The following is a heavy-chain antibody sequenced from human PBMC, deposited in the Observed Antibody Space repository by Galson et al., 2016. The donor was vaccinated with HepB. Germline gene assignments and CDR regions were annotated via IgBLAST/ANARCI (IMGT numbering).Heavy chain of an antibody. D-gene: IGHD3-10*01. CDR1: GLAFSYHV. CDR2: IRGSDNVP. Sequence: SLRLSCAGSGLAFSYHVMYWVRQAPGKGLEWVSAIRGSDNVPTYADSVKARFTIFRDDSKNADFLQLNSLRADDTAIYYCAKLGVRVATGGVDYWGQGTLVTVSS. CDR3: AKLGVRVATGGVDY. V-gene: IGHV3-23*01. J-gene: IGHJ4*02.